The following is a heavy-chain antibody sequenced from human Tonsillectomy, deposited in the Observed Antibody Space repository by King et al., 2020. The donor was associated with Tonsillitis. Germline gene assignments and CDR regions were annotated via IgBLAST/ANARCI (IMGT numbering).Heavy chain of an antibody. D-gene: IGHD6-13*01. V-gene: IGHV3-21*01. Sequence: VQLVESGGGLVKPGGSLRLSCAASGFTFSSYSMNWVRQAPEKGLEWVSSISSCSSYIYYADSVKGRFTISRDNANNSLYLQMNSLRAEDTAVYYCARDQQLIRWGQGPLVTVSS. CDR2: ISSCSSYI. CDR1: GFTFSSYS. CDR3: ARDQQLIR. J-gene: IGHJ4*02.